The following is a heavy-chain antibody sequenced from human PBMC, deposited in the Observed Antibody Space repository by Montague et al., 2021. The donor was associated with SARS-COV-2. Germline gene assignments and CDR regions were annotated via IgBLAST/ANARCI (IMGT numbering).Heavy chain of an antibody. CDR1: GGSFSGYY. D-gene: IGHD2-2*01. CDR3: ARFGYRLLFIAGDDSMDV. V-gene: IGHV4-34*01. CDR2: ISHSGST. Sequence: SETLSLTCAVYGGSFSGYYWSWIRQPPGKGLEWIGEISHSGSTNYNPSLKSRVTISIDTSKNQFSLKLSSVTAADTAVYYCARFGYRLLFIAGDDSMDVWGQGTTVTVSS. J-gene: IGHJ6*02.